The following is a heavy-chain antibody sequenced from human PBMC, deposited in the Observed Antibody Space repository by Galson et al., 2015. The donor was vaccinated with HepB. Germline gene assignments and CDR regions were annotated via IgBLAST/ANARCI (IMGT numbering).Heavy chain of an antibody. D-gene: IGHD2-15*01. J-gene: IGHJ4*02. CDR3: ARDRVVVVVAATTEFDY. CDR1: GYTFTSYY. Sequence: VKDSCKASGYTFTSYYMHWVRQAPGQGLEWMGIINPSGGSTSYAQKFQGRVTMTRDTSTSTVYMELSSLRSEDTAVYYCARDRVVVVVAATTEFDYWGQGTLVTVSS. V-gene: IGHV1-46*01. CDR2: INPSGGST.